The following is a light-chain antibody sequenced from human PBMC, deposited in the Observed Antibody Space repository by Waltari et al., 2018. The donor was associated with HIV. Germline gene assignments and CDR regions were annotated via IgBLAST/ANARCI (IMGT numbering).Light chain of an antibody. Sequence: QSALTQPASVSGSPGQSITISCTGTSSDVGSYNLVSWYQQHPGKAPKLMIYEVSKRPSGVSTRFSGAKSGNTASLTISGLQAEDEADYYCCSYAGSSTLYGFGTGTKVTVL. CDR2: EVS. CDR3: CSYAGSSTLYG. CDR1: SSDVGSYNL. J-gene: IGLJ1*01. V-gene: IGLV2-23*02.